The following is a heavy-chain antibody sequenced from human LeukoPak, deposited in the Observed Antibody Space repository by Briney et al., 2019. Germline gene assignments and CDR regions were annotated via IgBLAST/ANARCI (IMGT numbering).Heavy chain of an antibody. D-gene: IGHD2-15*01. Sequence: GGSLRLSCAASGFTLSDYPMTWVRQAPGKGLQWVSLFDRGSLDTYYADSVRGRFTVSRDISKNTLYLQMNSLRAEDTAVYYCAKAGIPVGAAYFDYWGQGTLVTVSS. CDR2: FDRGSLDT. V-gene: IGHV3-23*01. CDR1: GFTLSDYP. J-gene: IGHJ4*02. CDR3: AKAGIPVGAAYFDY.